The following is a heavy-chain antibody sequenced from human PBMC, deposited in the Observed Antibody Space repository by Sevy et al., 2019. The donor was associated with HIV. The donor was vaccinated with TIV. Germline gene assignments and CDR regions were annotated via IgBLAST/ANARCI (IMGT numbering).Heavy chain of an antibody. V-gene: IGHV3-48*01. CDR1: GFTFSSYS. J-gene: IGHJ3*02. CDR3: ARYVAIAVAGTGGDAFDI. D-gene: IGHD6-19*01. CDR2: VRSSSSTI. Sequence: GGSLRLSCAASGFTFSSYSMNWVRRAPGKGLEWVSYVRSSSSTIDYADSVKGRFTISRDNAKNVLYLQMNSLRAEDTAVYYCARYVAIAVAGTGGDAFDIWGQGTMVTVSS.